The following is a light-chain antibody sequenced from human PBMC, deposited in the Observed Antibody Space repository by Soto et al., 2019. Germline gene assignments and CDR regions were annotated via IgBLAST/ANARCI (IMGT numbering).Light chain of an antibody. V-gene: IGLV3-1*01. CDR3: QAWESSTVV. Sequence: SYELTQPPSVSVSPGQTASITCSGDRLGDKYAFWYQQKPGRSPVLVIYQDNKRPSGIPERFSGTNSGNTATLTISGTQAMDEADYYCQAWESSTVVFGTGTKVTVL. J-gene: IGLJ1*01. CDR2: QDN. CDR1: RLGDKY.